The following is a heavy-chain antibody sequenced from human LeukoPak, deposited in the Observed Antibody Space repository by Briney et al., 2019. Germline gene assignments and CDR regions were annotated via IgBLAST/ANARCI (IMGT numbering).Heavy chain of an antibody. CDR3: ARDRGYFQH. CDR1: GDSISSYY. V-gene: IGHV4-59*01. D-gene: IGHD3-10*01. Sequence: PSETLSLTCTVSGDSISSYYWSWLRQPPGKGLEWIGYVHYSGSTHYNPSLRSRVTISLDTFKSQFSLRLSSVTAADTAIYYCARDRGYFQHWGQGTLVTVSS. J-gene: IGHJ1*01. CDR2: VHYSGST.